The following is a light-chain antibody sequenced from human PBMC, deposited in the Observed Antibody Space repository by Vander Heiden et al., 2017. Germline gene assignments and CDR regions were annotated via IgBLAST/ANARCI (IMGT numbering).Light chain of an antibody. CDR2: DAA. CDR3: QQRSNWPPRIT. V-gene: IGKV3-11*01. Sequence: EIVFTQSPATLSLSPGERATLSCRASQSVSSYLAWYQQKPGQAPRLLIYDAANRATGSPARFSGSGSGTDFALTISSLEPEDFAVYYCQQRSNWPPRITFGQGTRLEIK. CDR1: QSVSSY. J-gene: IGKJ5*01.